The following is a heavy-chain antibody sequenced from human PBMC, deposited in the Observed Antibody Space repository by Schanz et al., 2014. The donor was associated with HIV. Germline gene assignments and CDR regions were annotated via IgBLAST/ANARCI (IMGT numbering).Heavy chain of an antibody. CDR1: GFTFSSYG. D-gene: IGHD1-26*01. CDR3: ARTSRIVIPDRDPRLSYLYGMDV. J-gene: IGHJ6*02. Sequence: QVQLVESGGGVVQPGRSLRLSCAASGFTFSSYGMHWVRQAPGKGLEWVAVLWHDGTNKYYVDSVKDRFTISRDNSKNTLYLQMNGRRADDTAVYYCARTSRIVIPDRDPRLSYLYGMDVWGQGTTVTVSS. V-gene: IGHV3-33*01. CDR2: LWHDGTNK.